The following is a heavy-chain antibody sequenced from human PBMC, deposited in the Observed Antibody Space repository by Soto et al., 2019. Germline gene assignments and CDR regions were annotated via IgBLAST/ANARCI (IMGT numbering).Heavy chain of an antibody. Sequence: GGSLRLSCAASGFTFDDYAMHWVRQAPGKGLEWVSGISWNSGSIGYADSVKGRFTISRDNAKNSLYLQMNSLRAEDTALYYCAKDMGFSVVVPAAMPGLAYGMDVWGQGTTVTVSS. J-gene: IGHJ6*02. CDR2: ISWNSGSI. CDR3: AKDMGFSVVVPAAMPGLAYGMDV. V-gene: IGHV3-9*01. D-gene: IGHD2-2*01. CDR1: GFTFDDYA.